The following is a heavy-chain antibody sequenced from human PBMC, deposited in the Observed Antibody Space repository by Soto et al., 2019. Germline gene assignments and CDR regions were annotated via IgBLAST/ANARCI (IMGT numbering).Heavy chain of an antibody. CDR1: GFTFDDYA. CDR3: AKSRTPYWYFDL. V-gene: IGHV3-9*01. Sequence: EVQLVESGGGLVQPGRSPRLSCAASGFTFDDYAMHWVRQAPGKGLEWVSGIIWNSGSIAYADSVKGRFTISRDNAKNSLYLQMNSLIPEDTALYYCAKSRTPYWYFDLWGRGTLVTVSS. D-gene: IGHD1-1*01. CDR2: IIWNSGSI. J-gene: IGHJ2*01.